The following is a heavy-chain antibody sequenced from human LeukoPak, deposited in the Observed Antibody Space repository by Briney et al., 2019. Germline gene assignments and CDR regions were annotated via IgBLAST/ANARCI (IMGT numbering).Heavy chain of an antibody. CDR1: AFTASIFS. Sequence: PGGCLRPSWAAAAFTASIFSMSWVRQAPGKGRGWVSYIDSSSSAKYYAGSVSGRLTISRDNAQKSMDLQMSSLRGEDTAVYYGARVANCGGDCYQVAMDMWGQGTRVTVSS. J-gene: IGHJ3*02. D-gene: IGHD2-21*02. CDR2: IDSSSSAK. CDR3: ARVANCGGDCYQVAMDM. V-gene: IGHV3-48*04.